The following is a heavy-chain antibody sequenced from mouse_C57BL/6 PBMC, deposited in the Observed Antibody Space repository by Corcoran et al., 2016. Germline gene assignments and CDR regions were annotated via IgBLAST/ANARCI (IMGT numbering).Heavy chain of an antibody. CDR1: GYTFTEYY. CDR3: ARWGGYYVDY. J-gene: IGHJ2*01. CDR2: IYPNNGGT. D-gene: IGHD1-1*02. Sequence: EVQLQQSGPELVKPGASVKISCKASGYTFTEYYINWVKQRHGQSLEWIGDIYPNNGGTSYNQKFKGKATLTVDKSSSTAYMALRSLTSEDSAVYYCARWGGYYVDYWGQGTTLTVSS. V-gene: IGHV1-26*01.